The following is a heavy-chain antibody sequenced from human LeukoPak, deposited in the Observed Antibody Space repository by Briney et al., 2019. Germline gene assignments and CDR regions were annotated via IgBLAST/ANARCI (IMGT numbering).Heavy chain of an antibody. D-gene: IGHD3-9*01. Sequence: SGGSLRLSCAASGFTFSSYWMNWVRQAPGKGLEWVANIHQHGSEKYYVDSVKGRFTISRDNAKNSLFLQMNSLRAEDTAVYYCANRDWLLYALDYWGQGTLVTVSS. J-gene: IGHJ4*02. V-gene: IGHV3-7*03. CDR3: ANRDWLLYALDY. CDR2: IHQHGSEK. CDR1: GFTFSSYW.